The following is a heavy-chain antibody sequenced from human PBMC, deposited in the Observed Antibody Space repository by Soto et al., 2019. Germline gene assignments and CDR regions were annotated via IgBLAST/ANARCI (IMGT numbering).Heavy chain of an antibody. Sequence: QVQLQQWGAGLLKPSETLSLTCAVYGASLSGYYWTWIRQSPGKGLEWIAEINESGSPNYSPSLTSRGTISIVTSKNQFSLTSSSVTAADPAVYYWGGGRHDGSWSYSIRSGFQYYFYIDVWGKGTTVTVS. D-gene: IGHD3-10*01. V-gene: IGHV4-34*01. J-gene: IGHJ6*03. CDR3: GGGRHDGSWSYSIRSGFQYYFYIDV. CDR1: GASLSGYY. CDR2: INESGSP.